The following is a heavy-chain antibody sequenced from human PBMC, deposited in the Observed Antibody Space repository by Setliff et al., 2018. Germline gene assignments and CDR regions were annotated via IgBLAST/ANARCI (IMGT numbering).Heavy chain of an antibody. CDR1: GGSVNDYY. D-gene: IGHD3-3*01. J-gene: IGHJ6*02. CDR2: IQKSGST. V-gene: IGHV4-59*02. CDR3: ARLSWNGLRYYGLDV. Sequence: PSETLSLTCTVSGGSVNDYYWSWIRQPPGKGLESIGYIQKSGSTNYNPSLMSRVSISVDTSKNQFSLKLRSVTAADTAVYYCARLSWNGLRYYGLDVWGQGTTVTVSS.